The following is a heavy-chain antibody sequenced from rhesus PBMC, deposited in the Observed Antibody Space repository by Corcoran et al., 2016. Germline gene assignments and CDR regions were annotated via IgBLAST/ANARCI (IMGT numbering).Heavy chain of an antibody. D-gene: IGHD3-16*01. CDR2: IYVSITST. J-gene: IGHJ4*01. CDR1: GGSISDSYR. V-gene: IGHV4S10*01. CDR3: AGSWGNYYSGSYYSGFDY. Sequence: QVQLQESGPGVVKPSETLSLTCAASGGSISDSYRGNWIRKSPGKGRGRSGSIYVSITSTNYNPSLKSRVTISKDTSKNQFSLKLTSVTAADTAVYYCAGSWGNYYSGSYYSGFDYWGQGVLVTVSS.